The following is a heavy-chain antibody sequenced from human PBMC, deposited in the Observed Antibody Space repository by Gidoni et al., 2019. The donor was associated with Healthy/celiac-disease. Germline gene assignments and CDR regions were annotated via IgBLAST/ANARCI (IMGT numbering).Heavy chain of an antibody. Sequence: QVQLQESGPGLVKPSETLSLTCTVSGYSISSGYYWGWIRQPPGKGLEWIGSIYHSGSTYYNPSLKSRVTISVDTSKNQFSLKLSSVTAADTAVYYCARDQWLVRSWFDPWGQGTLVTVSS. CDR3: ARDQWLVRSWFDP. CDR1: GYSISSGYY. CDR2: IYHSGST. V-gene: IGHV4-38-2*02. D-gene: IGHD6-19*01. J-gene: IGHJ5*02.